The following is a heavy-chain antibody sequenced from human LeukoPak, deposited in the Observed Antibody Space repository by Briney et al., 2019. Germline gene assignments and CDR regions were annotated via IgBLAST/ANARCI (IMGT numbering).Heavy chain of an antibody. V-gene: IGHV1-18*01. CDR2: ISAYNGNT. CDR3: ARVMDVVVTAQYYYYYMDA. CDR1: GYTFTSYG. D-gene: IGHD2-21*02. J-gene: IGHJ6*03. Sequence: GASVKVSCKASGYTFTSYGISWVRQAPGQGLEWMGWISAYNGNTNYAQKLQGRVTMTTDTSTSTAYMELSSLRSEDTAVYYCARVMDVVVTAQYYYYYMDAWGKGTTVTVSS.